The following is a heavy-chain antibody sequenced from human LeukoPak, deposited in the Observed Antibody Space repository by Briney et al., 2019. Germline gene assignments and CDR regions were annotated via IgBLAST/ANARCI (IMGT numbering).Heavy chain of an antibody. Sequence: GGSLRLSCAASGFSFSYYWMSWVRQAPGKGLEWVANTKEDGSGSSYVDSVKGRFTISRVNAKNSLYLQMNSLRAEDTAVYYCAKGGVVGTRYYFDSWGQGTLVTVSS. CDR2: TKEDGSGS. CDR1: GFSFSYYW. J-gene: IGHJ4*02. D-gene: IGHD2-15*01. CDR3: AKGGVVGTRYYFDS. V-gene: IGHV3-7*01.